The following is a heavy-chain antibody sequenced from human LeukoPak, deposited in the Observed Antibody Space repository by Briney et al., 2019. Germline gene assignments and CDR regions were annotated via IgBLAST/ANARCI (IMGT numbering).Heavy chain of an antibody. J-gene: IGHJ4*02. Sequence: SETLSLTCTVSGGSLSSSSYYWGWVRQPPGKGLEWTGSIYYSGSTYYNPSLKSRVTISVDTSKNQFSLKLSSVTAADTAVYYCARQQYDFWSGYEDYRGQGTLVTVSS. V-gene: IGHV4-39*01. D-gene: IGHD3-3*01. CDR3: ARQQYDFWSGYEDY. CDR2: IYYSGST. CDR1: GGSLSSSSYY.